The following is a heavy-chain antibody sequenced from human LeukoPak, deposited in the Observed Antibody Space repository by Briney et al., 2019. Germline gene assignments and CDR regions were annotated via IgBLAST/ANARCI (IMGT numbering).Heavy chain of an antibody. D-gene: IGHD3-3*01. V-gene: IGHV4-34*01. J-gene: IGHJ4*02. CDR2: INHSGST. CDR3: ARGALITIFGVVIMGAQGPYFDY. Sequence: PSETLSLTCAVYGGSFSGYYWSWIRQPPGKGLEWIGEINHSGSTNYNPSLKSRVTISVDTSKNQFSLKLSSVTAADTAVYYCARGALITIFGVVIMGAQGPYFDYWGQGTLVTVSP. CDR1: GGSFSGYY.